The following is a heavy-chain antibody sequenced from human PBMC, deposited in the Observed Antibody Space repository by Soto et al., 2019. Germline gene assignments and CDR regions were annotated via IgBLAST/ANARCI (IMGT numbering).Heavy chain of an antibody. CDR1: GFTFSSYW. D-gene: IGHD3-10*01. Sequence: EVQLVESGGGLVQPGGSLRLSCAASGFTFSSYWMSWVRQAPGKGLEWVANIKQDGSEKYNVDFVKGRFTISRDNAKNSLYLKMNSLRVEDTAVYYCARADGSGSLSGDWGQGTLVTVSS. J-gene: IGHJ4*02. CDR2: IKQDGSEK. CDR3: ARADGSGSLSGD. V-gene: IGHV3-7*01.